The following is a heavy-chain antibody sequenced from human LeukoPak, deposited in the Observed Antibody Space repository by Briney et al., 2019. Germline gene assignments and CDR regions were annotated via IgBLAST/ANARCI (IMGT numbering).Heavy chain of an antibody. Sequence: SSETLSLTCTVSGGSISSYYWSWIRQPPGKGLEWIGYIYYSGSTNYNPSLKSRVTISVDTSKNQFSLELSSVTAADTAVYYCARQYSSGWHDYWGQGTLVTVSS. CDR3: ARQYSSGWHDY. D-gene: IGHD6-19*01. J-gene: IGHJ4*02. CDR1: GGSISSYY. V-gene: IGHV4-59*08. CDR2: IYYSGST.